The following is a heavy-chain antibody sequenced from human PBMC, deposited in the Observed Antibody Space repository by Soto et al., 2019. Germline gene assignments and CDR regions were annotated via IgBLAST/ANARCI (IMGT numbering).Heavy chain of an antibody. J-gene: IGHJ4*02. Sequence: GGSLRLSCEASGFTFSSYPMHWVRQAPGKGLEWVTVIPYDGGSQYYADSVKGRFTISRDNSKDTLYLQMHSLRSDDTAVYFCARGPITQTSFIDHWGQGTLVTVSS. D-gene: IGHD1-20*01. V-gene: IGHV3-30-3*01. CDR2: IPYDGGSQ. CDR1: GFTFSSYP. CDR3: ARGPITQTSFIDH.